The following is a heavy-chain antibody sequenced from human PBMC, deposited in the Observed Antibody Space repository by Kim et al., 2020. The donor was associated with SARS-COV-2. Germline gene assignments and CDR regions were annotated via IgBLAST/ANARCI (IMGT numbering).Heavy chain of an antibody. CDR3: ASEDGVRGVTDYFDY. V-gene: IGHV4-39*01. Sequence: SETLSLTCTVSGGSISSSSYYWGWIRQPPGKGLEWIGSIYYSGSTYYNPSLKSRVTISVDTSKNQFSLKLSSVTAADTAVYYCASEDGVRGVTDYFDYWGQGTLVTVSS. CDR1: GGSISSSSYY. J-gene: IGHJ4*02. CDR2: IYYSGST. D-gene: IGHD3-10*01.